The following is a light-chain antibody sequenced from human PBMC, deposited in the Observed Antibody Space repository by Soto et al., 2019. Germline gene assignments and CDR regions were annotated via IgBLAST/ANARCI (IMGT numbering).Light chain of an antibody. J-gene: IGLJ3*02. CDR1: GSNIGSNY. Sequence: QSVLTQPPSVSGSPGQRVTISCSGSGSNIGSNYVFWYQHVPGTGPKLLIFRNNQRPSGVPDRFSGSKSGTSASLAISGLRSEDEADYYCAAWDDSLNGVFGGGNKLTVL. CDR3: AAWDDSLNGV. CDR2: RNN. V-gene: IGLV1-47*01.